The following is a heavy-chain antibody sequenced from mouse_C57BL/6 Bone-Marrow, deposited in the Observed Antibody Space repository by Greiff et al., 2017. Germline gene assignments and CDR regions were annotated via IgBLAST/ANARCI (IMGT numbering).Heavy chain of an antibody. V-gene: IGHV3-6*01. CDR1: GYSITSGYY. CDR3: ARDKTGNPYYFDY. CDR2: ISYDGSN. J-gene: IGHJ2*01. D-gene: IGHD4-1*01. Sequence: ESGPGLVKPSQSLSLTCSVTGYSITSGYYWNWIRQFPGNKLEWMGYISYDGSNNYNPSLKNRISITRDTSKNQFFLKLNSVTTEDTATYYCARDKTGNPYYFDYWGQGTTLTVSS.